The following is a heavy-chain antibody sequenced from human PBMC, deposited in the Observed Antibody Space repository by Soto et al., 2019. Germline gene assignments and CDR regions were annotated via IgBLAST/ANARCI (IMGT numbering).Heavy chain of an antibody. CDR1: GFTFSSYA. D-gene: IGHD1-26*01. J-gene: IGHJ4*02. Sequence: QVQLVESGGGVVQPGRSLRLSCAASGFTFSSYAMHGVRQAPGKGLEWVAVISYDGSNKYYADSVKGRFTISRDNSKNTLYLQMNSLRAEDTAVYYCARDPGGSQDYWGQGTLVTVSS. CDR2: ISYDGSNK. V-gene: IGHV3-30-3*01. CDR3: ARDPGGSQDY.